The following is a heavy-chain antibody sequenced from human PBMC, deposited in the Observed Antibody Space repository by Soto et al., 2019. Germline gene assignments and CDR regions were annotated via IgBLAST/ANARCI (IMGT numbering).Heavy chain of an antibody. J-gene: IGHJ4*02. CDR1: GVHFSSYA. CDR2: ISGNGADT. CDR3: GKERRGSGWFVSSY. V-gene: IGHV3-23*01. D-gene: IGHD6-19*01. Sequence: GASKRLPSRASGVHFSSYAMRWVRPDKGKGLEWVSAISGNGADTSYSDSVRGRFTISRDNSKDTLFLQMNSLRADDTGVYYCGKERRGSGWFVSSYWGQGSRGTVSS.